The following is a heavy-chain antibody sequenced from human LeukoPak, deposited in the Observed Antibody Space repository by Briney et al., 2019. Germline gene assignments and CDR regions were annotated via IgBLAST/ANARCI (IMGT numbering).Heavy chain of an antibody. CDR3: AKDIAVAGSGDGFDY. D-gene: IGHD6-19*01. CDR1: GFTFDDYT. Sequence: GGSLRLSCAASGFTFDDYTMHWVRQAPGKGLEWVSLITWDGIRTNYADSVKGRFTISRDNSKNSLYLQMNSLTTEDTALYYCAKDIAVAGSGDGFDYWGQGTLVTVSS. V-gene: IGHV3-43*01. CDR2: ITWDGIRT. J-gene: IGHJ4*02.